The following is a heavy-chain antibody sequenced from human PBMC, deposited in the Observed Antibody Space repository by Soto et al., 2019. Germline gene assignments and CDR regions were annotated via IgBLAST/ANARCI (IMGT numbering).Heavy chain of an antibody. Sequence: QVQLVDSGGGVVQPGRSLRLSCAASGFPFSSYAIHWVRQAPGKGLEWVAFISYDGSNTYYADSVRGRFSVSRDNSNNTLDLQMNSLRAEDTAVYYCARSRGGDGYNPLDHWGQGTLVTVSS. CDR1: GFPFSSYA. V-gene: IGHV3-30-3*01. J-gene: IGHJ4*02. CDR2: ISYDGSNT. CDR3: ARSRGGDGYNPLDH. D-gene: IGHD2-21*01.